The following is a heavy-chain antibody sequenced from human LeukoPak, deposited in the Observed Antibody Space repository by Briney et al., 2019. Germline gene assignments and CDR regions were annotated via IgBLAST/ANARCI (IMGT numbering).Heavy chain of an antibody. V-gene: IGHV4-59*01. CDR2: IYYSGST. Sequence: TSETLSLTCTVSGGSISSYYWSWIRQPPGKGLEWVGYIYYSGSTNYNPSLKSRVTISVDTSKNQFSLKLSSVTAADTAVYYCARGFNYYDSSGYSSLDYWGQGTLVTVSS. D-gene: IGHD3-22*01. CDR3: ARGFNYYDSSGYSSLDY. J-gene: IGHJ4*02. CDR1: GGSISSYY.